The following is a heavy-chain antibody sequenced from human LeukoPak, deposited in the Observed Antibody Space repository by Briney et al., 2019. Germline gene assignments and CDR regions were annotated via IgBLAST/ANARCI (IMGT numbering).Heavy chain of an antibody. CDR2: ILSDGSRT. D-gene: IGHD3-10*01. Sequence: PGGSLRLSCAASGFTFSNYWMHCVRQAPGKGLVWVSRILSDGSRTTYADSVKGRFTISRDNAKNTLYLQMNSLRAEDTAVYYCASGSDYYFDYWGQGTLVSASS. CDR3: ASGSDYYFDY. V-gene: IGHV3-74*01. J-gene: IGHJ4*02. CDR1: GFTFSNYW.